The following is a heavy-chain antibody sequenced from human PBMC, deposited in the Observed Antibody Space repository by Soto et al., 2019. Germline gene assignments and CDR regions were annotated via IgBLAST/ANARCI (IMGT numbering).Heavy chain of an antibody. CDR3: ARSRNSAVADSFDF. CDR1: GFIFSNYA. J-gene: IGHJ4*02. CDR2: ILFDGRNE. V-gene: IGHV3-30*03. D-gene: IGHD1-26*01. Sequence: LRFSCAASGFIFSNYAMHWVRQAPGKGLEWVALILFDGRNEYYADSVKGRFTISRDNSKDTVNLLMNSLRDDDSAMYYCARSRNSAVADSFDFWGQGTLVTVSS.